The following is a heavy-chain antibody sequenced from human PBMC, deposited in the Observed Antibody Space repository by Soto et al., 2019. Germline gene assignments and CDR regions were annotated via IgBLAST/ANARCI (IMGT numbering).Heavy chain of an antibody. V-gene: IGHV3-7*04. D-gene: IGHD1-1*01. Sequence: LRLSCAGSGFTFSNYWMNWVRQTPGKGLEWVANIKQDGSAKNYVESVKGRFTISRDNAKNLVYLQTNSLRAEDTAVYYCAGGTGWVHDYWGQGTLVTVSS. CDR2: IKQDGSAK. CDR1: GFTFSNYW. CDR3: AGGTGWVHDY. J-gene: IGHJ4*02.